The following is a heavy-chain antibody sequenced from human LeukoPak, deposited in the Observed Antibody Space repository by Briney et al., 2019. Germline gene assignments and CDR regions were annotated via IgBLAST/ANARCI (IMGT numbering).Heavy chain of an antibody. J-gene: IGHJ4*02. CDR2: IKSKTDGGTT. CDR1: GFTFSNAW. V-gene: IGHV3-15*01. D-gene: IGHD2/OR15-2a*01. Sequence: GGSLRLSCAASGFTFSNAWMSWVRQAPGKGLEWVGRIKSKTDGGTTDYAAPVKGRFTISRDDSKNTLYLQMNSPKTEDTAVYYCTTDLEYKTSYFGYWGQGTLVTVSS. CDR3: TTDLEYKTSYFGY.